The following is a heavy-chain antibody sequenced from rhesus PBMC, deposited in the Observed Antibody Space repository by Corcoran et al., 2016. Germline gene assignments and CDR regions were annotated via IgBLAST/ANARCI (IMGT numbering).Heavy chain of an antibody. D-gene: IGHD3-34*01. CDR2: ISNGGGST. CDR1: GFTFSSYG. V-gene: IGHV3S5*01. CDR3: AKVGDWGDYYVDY. Sequence: EVQLVESGGGLVQPGGSLRLSCAASGFTFSSYGMSWVRQAPGKGLEWVSYISNGGGSTYYADSVKGRFTIARENSKNTLSLQMNSLRAEDTAVYYCAKVGDWGDYYVDYWGQGVLVTVSS. J-gene: IGHJ4*01.